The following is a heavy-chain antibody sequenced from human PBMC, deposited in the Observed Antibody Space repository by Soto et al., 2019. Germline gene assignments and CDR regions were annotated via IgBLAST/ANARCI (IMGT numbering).Heavy chain of an antibody. D-gene: IGHD2-15*01. CDR1: GFIVSSNY. J-gene: IGHJ6*02. V-gene: IGHV3-66*01. CDR3: ATGYCSGGSCYYYYYGMDV. CDR2: IFSGGST. Sequence: EVQLVESGGGLVQPGGSLRLSCVASGFIVSSNYMSWVRQAPGKGLEWVSVIFSGGSTYYADSVKGRFTISRDNSKNTLYLQMNSLRGEDTAVYYCATGYCSGGSCYYYYYGMDVWGQGTTVTVSS.